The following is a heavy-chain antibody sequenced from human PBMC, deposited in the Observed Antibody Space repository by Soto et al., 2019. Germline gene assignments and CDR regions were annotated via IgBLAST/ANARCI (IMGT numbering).Heavy chain of an antibody. CDR2: INHSGST. CDR1: GGSFSGYD. J-gene: IGHJ4*02. Sequence: SETQCLTCAVDGGSFSGYDWSWIRQNPGKGLEWIGEINHSGSTNYNPSLKSRVTISVDTSKNQFSLKLSSVTAADTAVYYCARARILRYFDWLLYWGQGTLVTVSS. D-gene: IGHD3-9*01. V-gene: IGHV4-34*01. CDR3: ARARILRYFDWLLY.